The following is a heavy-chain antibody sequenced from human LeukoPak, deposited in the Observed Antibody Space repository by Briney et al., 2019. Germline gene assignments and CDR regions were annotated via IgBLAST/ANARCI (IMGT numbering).Heavy chain of an antibody. CDR1: GGSISSGGYY. D-gene: IGHD3-3*01. CDR2: IYYSGST. V-gene: IGHV4-31*03. Sequence: PSETLSLTCTVSGGSISSGGYYWSWIRQHPGKGLEWIGYIYYSGSTYYNPSLKSRVTISVDTSKNQFSLKLSSVTAADTAVYYCARDLRHLRFFYGVDVWGQGTTVTVSS. CDR3: ARDLRHLRFFYGVDV. J-gene: IGHJ6*02.